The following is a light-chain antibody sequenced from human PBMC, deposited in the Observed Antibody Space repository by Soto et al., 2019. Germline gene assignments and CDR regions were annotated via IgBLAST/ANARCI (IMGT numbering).Light chain of an antibody. Sequence: DIQMTQSPSTLSASVGDRVTITCRPSQTISSWLSWYQQKPGRAPNLLIYDASSVESGVPSRFSGSGSGTEFTLTISSLQPDDFATYYCQQYSSYPWTFGQGTKLEIK. V-gene: IGKV1-5*01. CDR1: QTISSW. J-gene: IGKJ1*01. CDR3: QQYSSYPWT. CDR2: DAS.